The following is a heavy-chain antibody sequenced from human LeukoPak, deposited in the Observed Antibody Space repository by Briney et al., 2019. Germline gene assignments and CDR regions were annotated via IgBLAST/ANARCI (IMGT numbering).Heavy chain of an antibody. CDR1: DVSIFRSNW. D-gene: IGHD3-22*01. CDR3: ARETKTYYYDSSGYYPYYYYYYMDV. CDR2: ISPSGST. Sequence: PSGTLSLTCAVSDVSIFRSNWWSWVRQPPGKGLEWIGQISPSGSTNYSPSLKSRVTISVDTSKNQFSLKLSSVTAADTAVYYCARETKTYYYDSSGYYPYYYYYYMDVWGKGTTVTVSS. J-gene: IGHJ6*03. V-gene: IGHV4-4*02.